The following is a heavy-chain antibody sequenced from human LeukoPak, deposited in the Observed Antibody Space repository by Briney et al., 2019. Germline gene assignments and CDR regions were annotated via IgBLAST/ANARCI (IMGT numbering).Heavy chain of an antibody. CDR1: GFTFSSYG. J-gene: IGHJ4*02. Sequence: GGSLRLSCAASGFTFSSYGMHWVRQAPGKGLEWVAVISYDGSNKYYADSVKGRFTISRDNSKNTLYLQMNSLRAEDTAVYYCAKDHYGGNAYFFDYWGQGTLVTVSS. V-gene: IGHV3-30*18. CDR2: ISYDGSNK. CDR3: AKDHYGGNAYFFDY. D-gene: IGHD4-23*01.